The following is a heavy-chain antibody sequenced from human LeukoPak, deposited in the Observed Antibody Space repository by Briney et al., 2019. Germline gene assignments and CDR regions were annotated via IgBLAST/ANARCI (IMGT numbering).Heavy chain of an antibody. V-gene: IGHV3-20*04. Sequence: GGSLRLSCAASGFTFDDYDLSWVRQAPGKGLGWGSGIKWNAVTTSYADSVKGRFTISRHNDKNSVYLQLNSLRVDDTALYYCARVSQGLPTPHAFDIWGHGTMVTVSS. CDR3: ARVSQGLPTPHAFDI. CDR2: IKWNAVTT. D-gene: IGHD5/OR15-5a*01. J-gene: IGHJ3*02. CDR1: GFTFDDYD.